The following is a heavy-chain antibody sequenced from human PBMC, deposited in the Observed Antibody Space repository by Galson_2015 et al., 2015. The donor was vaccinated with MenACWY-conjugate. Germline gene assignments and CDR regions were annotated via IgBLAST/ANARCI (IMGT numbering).Heavy chain of an antibody. CDR2: INTGNGNT. CDR3: ARDCDYHGSGDGDY. J-gene: IGHJ4*02. Sequence: SVKVSCKASGYTFTRFAMHWVRQVSGQRLEWMGWINTGNGNTKYSQKFQGRITITRDTSASTADMELSSLRSEDTAVYYCARDCDYHGSGDGDYWGQGTLVTVSA. D-gene: IGHD3-10*01. CDR1: GYTFTRFA. V-gene: IGHV1-3*04.